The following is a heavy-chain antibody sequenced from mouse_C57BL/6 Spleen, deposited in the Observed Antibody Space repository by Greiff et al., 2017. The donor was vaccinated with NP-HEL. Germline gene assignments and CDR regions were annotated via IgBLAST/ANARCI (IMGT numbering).Heavy chain of an antibody. CDR1: GYTFTSYW. CDR3: ARAPAHYGSSYGY. V-gene: IGHV1-74*01. CDR2: IHPSDSDT. J-gene: IGHJ2*01. D-gene: IGHD1-1*01. Sequence: VQLQQPGAELVKPGASVKVSCKASGYTFTSYWMHWVKQRPGQGLEWIGRIHPSDSDTNYNQKFKGKATLTVDKSSSTAYMQLSSLTSEDSAVYYCARAPAHYGSSYGYWGQGTTLTVAS.